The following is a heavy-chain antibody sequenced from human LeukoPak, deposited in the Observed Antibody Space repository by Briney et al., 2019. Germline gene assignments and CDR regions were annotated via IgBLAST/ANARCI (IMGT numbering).Heavy chain of an antibody. CDR2: INPNSGGT. D-gene: IGHD3-22*01. CDR3: ARGDYYYDSSGYYFPSY. J-gene: IGHJ4*02. CDR1: GYTSTGYY. Sequence: ASVKVSCKASGYTSTGYYMHWVRQAPGQGLEWMGWINPNSGGTNYAQKSQGRVTMTRDTSISTAYMELSRLRSDDTAVYYCARGDYYYDSSGYYFPSYWGQGTLVTVSS. V-gene: IGHV1-2*02.